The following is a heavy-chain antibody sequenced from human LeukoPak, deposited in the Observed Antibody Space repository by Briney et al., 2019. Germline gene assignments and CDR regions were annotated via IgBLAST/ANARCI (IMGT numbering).Heavy chain of an antibody. CDR2: IYSGGST. CDR3: ARGYSSGWHDY. J-gene: IGHJ4*02. V-gene: IGHV3-66*01. CDR1: GFTVSSKY. Sequence: GGPLRLSCAASGFTVSSKYMSWVRQAPGKGLEWVSVIYSGGSTDYADSVKGRFTISRDNSKNTLYLQMNSLRPDDTAVYYCARGYSSGWHDYWGQGTLVTVSS. D-gene: IGHD6-19*01.